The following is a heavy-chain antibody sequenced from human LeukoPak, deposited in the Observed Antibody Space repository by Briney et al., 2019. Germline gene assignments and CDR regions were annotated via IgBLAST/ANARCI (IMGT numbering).Heavy chain of an antibody. CDR2: IRAYNGNT. CDR1: GYDFTSVG. D-gene: IGHD2-15*01. CDR3: ARESCSGGSCYYFDY. J-gene: IGHJ4*02. V-gene: IGHV1-18*01. Sequence: ASVKVSCKASGYDFTSVGITWVRRAPGQGLEWMGWIRAYNGNTNYAQKLQGRVTMTTDTSTSTAYMELRSLRSDDTAVYYCARESCSGGSCYYFDYWGQGTLVTVSS.